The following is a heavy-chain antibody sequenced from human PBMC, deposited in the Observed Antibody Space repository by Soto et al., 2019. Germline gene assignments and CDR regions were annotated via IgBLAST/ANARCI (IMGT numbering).Heavy chain of an antibody. Sequence: SKTLSXTCDISGASVSTSTATWDWIRQSPSRGLEWLGRTYYRSRWYFDYAVSVKSRITISPDISNNQVSLQLTSVTPDDTAIYYCVRLIGNSWLDSWGQGTLVTVSS. CDR2: TYYRSRWYF. V-gene: IGHV6-1*01. D-gene: IGHD3-22*01. CDR1: GASVSTSTAT. J-gene: IGHJ5*01. CDR3: VRLIGNSWLDS.